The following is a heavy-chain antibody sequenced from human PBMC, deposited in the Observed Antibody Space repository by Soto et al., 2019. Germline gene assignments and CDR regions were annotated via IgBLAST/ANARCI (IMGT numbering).Heavy chain of an antibody. Sequence: GGSLRLSCAASGFTFSSYGMHWVRQAPGKGLEWVAVIWYDGSNKFYADSVKGRFTISRDNSKNTLFVQMNSLRVEDTAVYYCARFGVYCSNSSCFFDYYGMDVWGQGTTVTVSS. V-gene: IGHV3-33*01. J-gene: IGHJ6*02. CDR3: ARFGVYCSNSSCFFDYYGMDV. CDR2: IWYDGSNK. CDR1: GFTFSSYG. D-gene: IGHD2-2*01.